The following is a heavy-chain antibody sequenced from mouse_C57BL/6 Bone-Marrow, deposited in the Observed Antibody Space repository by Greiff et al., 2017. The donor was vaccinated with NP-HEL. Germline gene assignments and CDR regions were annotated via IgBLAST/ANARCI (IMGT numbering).Heavy chain of an antibody. CDR3: ARSLWDRYYFDY. J-gene: IGHJ2*01. V-gene: IGHV1-59*01. CDR1: GYTFTSYW. CDR2: SDPSASYT. D-gene: IGHD4-1*01. Sequence: QVHVKQSGAELVRPGTSVKLSCKASGYTFTSYWMHWVKQRPGQGLEWIGVSDPSASYTNYNQKFKGKATLTVDTSSSTAYMQLSSLTSEDSAVYYCARSLWDRYYFDYWGQGTTLTVSS.